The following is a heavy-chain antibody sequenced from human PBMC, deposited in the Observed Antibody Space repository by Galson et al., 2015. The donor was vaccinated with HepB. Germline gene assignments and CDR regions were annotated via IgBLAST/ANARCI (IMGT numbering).Heavy chain of an antibody. J-gene: IGHJ4*02. D-gene: IGHD5-18*01. Sequence: SETLSLTCTVSGGSIRSQYWSWIRQPPGKGLEWIGYMYYSGSTNYNPSLKSRVTISVDTSKNQFSLKPSSVTAADTAVYYCARVQSGYSYGLIDYWGQGTLVTVSS. CDR3: ARVQSGYSYGLIDY. V-gene: IGHV4-59*08. CDR1: GGSIRSQY. CDR2: MYYSGST.